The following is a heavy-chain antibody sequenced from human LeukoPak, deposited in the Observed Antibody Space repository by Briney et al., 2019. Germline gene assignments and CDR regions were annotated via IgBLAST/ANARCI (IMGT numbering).Heavy chain of an antibody. CDR3: ARADWSTMVRGAADAFDI. Sequence: SETLSLTCTVSGGSISSYYWSWIRQPPGKGLEWIGYIYYSGSTNYNPSLKSRVTISVDTSKNQFSLKLSSVTAADTAVYYCARADWSTMVRGAADAFDIWGQGTMVTVSS. D-gene: IGHD3-10*01. V-gene: IGHV4-59*01. CDR1: GGSISSYY. CDR2: IYYSGST. J-gene: IGHJ3*02.